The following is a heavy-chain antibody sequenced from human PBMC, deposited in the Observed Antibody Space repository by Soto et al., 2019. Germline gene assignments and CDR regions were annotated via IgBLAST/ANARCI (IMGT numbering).Heavy chain of an antibody. CDR1: GFTFSSYV. CDR3: AKDPEGYCSSTSCYSHYGLDV. Sequence: QVQLVESGGGVVQPGRSLRLSCAASGFTFSSYVMHWVRQAPGKGLEWVAVISYDGSNQYYADSVKGRFTISRDISKHTLYLQMNSLRAEDTAVYYCAKDPEGYCSSTSCYSHYGLDVWGQGATVTVSS. J-gene: IGHJ6*02. D-gene: IGHD2-2*02. CDR2: ISYDGSNQ. V-gene: IGHV3-30*18.